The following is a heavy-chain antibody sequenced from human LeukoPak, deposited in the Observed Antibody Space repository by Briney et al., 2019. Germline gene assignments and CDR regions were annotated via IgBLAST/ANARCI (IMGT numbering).Heavy chain of an antibody. CDR1: GFTLSSYD. CDR3: ARVGENGSDI. D-gene: IGHD3-10*01. CDR2: IGTAGDT. V-gene: IGHV3-13*04. J-gene: IGHJ3*02. Sequence: GGSLRLSCAAPGFTLSSYDMHRVRQAPGKGLGWVSGIGTAGDTYYAGSVKARFTISRENGKNSLYLQMNSLRAGDTAVYYCARVGENGSDIWGQGTMVTVSS.